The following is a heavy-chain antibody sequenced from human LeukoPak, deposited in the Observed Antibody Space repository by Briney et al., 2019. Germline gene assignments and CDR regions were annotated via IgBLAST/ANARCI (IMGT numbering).Heavy chain of an antibody. Sequence: GGSLRLSCAVSGFTFRRYWMIWLRQPPAKGVEWLAYIKEAGSEKYYVDSLKGRFTISRDNAKNSLHLQMDSPSADDPGVYYCASDDIDAYDYWGQGTLVTVSS. CDR3: ASDDIDAYDY. D-gene: IGHD2-15*01. CDR2: IKEAGSEK. J-gene: IGHJ4*02. V-gene: IGHV3-7*01. CDR1: GFTFRRYW.